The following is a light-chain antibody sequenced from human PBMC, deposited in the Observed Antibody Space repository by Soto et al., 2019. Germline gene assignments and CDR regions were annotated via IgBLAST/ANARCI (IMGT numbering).Light chain of an antibody. J-gene: IGLJ2*01. CDR3: SSDTSSSALVV. V-gene: IGLV2-14*01. CDR1: SSDGGGYNY. CDR2: DVS. Sequence: QSVLTQPASVSGSPGQSITISCTGTSSDGGGYNYVAWYQQHPGKAPKLMIYDVSNRPSGVSNRFSGSKSGNTASLTISGLQAEDGDDYYCSSDTSSSALVVFGGGTKLTVL.